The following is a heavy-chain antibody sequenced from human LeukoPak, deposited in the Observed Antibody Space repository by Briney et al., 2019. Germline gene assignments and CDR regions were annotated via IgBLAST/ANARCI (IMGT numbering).Heavy chain of an antibody. V-gene: IGHV3-53*01. CDR2: IYSGGSK. J-gene: IGHJ1*01. D-gene: IGHD2-15*01. Sequence: TGGSLRLSCAASGFTVSSNYMSWVRQAPGKGLEWVSVIYSGGSKYYADSVKGRFTISRDNSKNTLYLQMNSLRAEDTAVYYCARDPLSGYFQHWGQGTLVTVSS. CDR1: GFTVSSNY. CDR3: ARDPLSGYFQH.